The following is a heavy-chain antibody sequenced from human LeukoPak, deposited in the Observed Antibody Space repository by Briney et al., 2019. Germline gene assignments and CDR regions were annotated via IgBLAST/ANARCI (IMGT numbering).Heavy chain of an antibody. V-gene: IGHV3-23*01. D-gene: IGHD2-21*01. J-gene: IGHJ4*02. CDR2: ISGSGGST. CDR1: GFTFSSYA. CDR3: AKFLPAHIVVANYYFDY. Sequence: GGSLRLSCAASGFTFSSYAMSWFRQAPGKGLEWVSAISGSGGSTYYADSVKGRFTISRDNSKNTLYLQMNSLRAEDTAVYYCAKFLPAHIVVANYYFDYWGQGTLVTVSS.